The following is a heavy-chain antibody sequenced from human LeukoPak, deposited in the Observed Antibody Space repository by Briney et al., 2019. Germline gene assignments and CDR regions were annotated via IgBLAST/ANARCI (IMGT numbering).Heavy chain of an antibody. D-gene: IGHD3-16*02. CDR2: INHSGST. Sequence: PSQTLSLTCAVYGGSSSGYYWSWIRQPPGKGLEWIGEINHSGSTNYNPSLKSRVTISVDTSKNQFSLKLSSVTAADTAVYYCARAIIYDYVWGSDRAATRGRYFDSWGQGTLVTVSS. J-gene: IGHJ4*02. V-gene: IGHV4-34*01. CDR3: ARAIIYDYVWGSDRAATRGRYFDS. CDR1: GGSSSGYY.